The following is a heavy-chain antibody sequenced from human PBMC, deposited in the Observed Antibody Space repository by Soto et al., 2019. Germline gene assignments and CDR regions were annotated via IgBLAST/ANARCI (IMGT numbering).Heavy chain of an antibody. CDR3: ARGPVTSAWELDY. J-gene: IGHJ4*02. D-gene: IGHD6-19*01. CDR2: IGTAGDT. CDR1: GFAFNTYD. Sequence: PGGSLRLSCAASGFAFNTYDMHWVRQATGGGLEWVSVIGTAGDTYYPGSVRGRFTISRENAKNSLYLQMNSLRAGDTAVYYCARGPVTSAWELDYWGQGTLVTVSS. V-gene: IGHV3-13*01.